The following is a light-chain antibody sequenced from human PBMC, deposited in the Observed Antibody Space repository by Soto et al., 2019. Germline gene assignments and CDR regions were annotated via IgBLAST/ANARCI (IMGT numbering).Light chain of an antibody. V-gene: IGLV2-14*01. CDR3: NSYTTLSNRV. CDR2: EVT. Sequence: QSALTQPASVSGSPGQSITISCTGTSSDIGAYNYVSWYQHHPGKAHKLLIYEVTNRPSGVSDRFSGSKSGNTASLTISGLQAEDEANYYCNSYTTLSNRVFGTGTKLTVL. CDR1: SSDIGAYNY. J-gene: IGLJ1*01.